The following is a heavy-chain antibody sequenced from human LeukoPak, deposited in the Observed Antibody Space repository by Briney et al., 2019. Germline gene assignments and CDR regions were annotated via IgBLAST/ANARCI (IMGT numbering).Heavy chain of an antibody. Sequence: PGGSLRLSXAASGFTFDDYAMHWVRQAPGKGLEWVSLISGDGGSTYYADSVKGRFTISRDNSKNSLYLQMNSLRTEDTALYYCAKGKDYYDSSGYYYNAFDIWGQGTMVTVSS. CDR2: ISGDGGST. V-gene: IGHV3-43*02. J-gene: IGHJ3*02. CDR1: GFTFDDYA. D-gene: IGHD3-22*01. CDR3: AKGKDYYDSSGYYYNAFDI.